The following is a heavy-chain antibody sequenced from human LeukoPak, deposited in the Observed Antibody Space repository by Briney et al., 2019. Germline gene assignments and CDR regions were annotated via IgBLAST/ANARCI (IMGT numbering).Heavy chain of an antibody. CDR3: AKLKQWQPQRYFFEY. D-gene: IGHD6-19*01. J-gene: IGHJ4*02. Sequence: GSLRLSCAASGFTFSSYGLHWVRQAPGKGLEWVSTFSGTSTNSYADAVKGRVTISRDNSKNTLYLQMNSLRAEDTAVYYCAKLKQWQPQRYFFEYWGQGALVTVAS. CDR2: FSGTSTN. CDR1: GFTFSSYG. V-gene: IGHV3-23*01.